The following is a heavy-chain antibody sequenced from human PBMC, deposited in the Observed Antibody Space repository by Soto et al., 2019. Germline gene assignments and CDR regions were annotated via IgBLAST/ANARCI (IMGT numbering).Heavy chain of an antibody. V-gene: IGHV4-34*01. CDR3: ARIPSTTTFRSDAFDI. CDR1: GGSFSGYY. Sequence: QVQLQQWGAGLLKPSETLSLTCAVYGGSFSGYYWSWIRQPPGKGLEWIGEINHSGSTNYNPSLKRRVTISVDTSKNQFSLKLSSVTAADTAVYYCARIPSTTTFRSDAFDIWGQGTMVTVSS. CDR2: INHSGST. J-gene: IGHJ3*02. D-gene: IGHD2-2*01.